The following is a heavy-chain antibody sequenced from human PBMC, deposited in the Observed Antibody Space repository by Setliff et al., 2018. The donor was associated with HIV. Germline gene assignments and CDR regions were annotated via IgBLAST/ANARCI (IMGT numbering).Heavy chain of an antibody. CDR2: INTETGKP. CDR1: GYTFTTYG. Sequence: ASVKVSCKASGYTFTTYGISWVRQAPGQGFEWMGWINTETGKPMYAQGFRGRLVFSLDTSVNTAYLQINSLKAEDTAMYYCARVGSYWSTFDYWGQGALVTSPQ. D-gene: IGHD2-8*02. CDR3: ARVGSYWSTFDY. J-gene: IGHJ4*02. V-gene: IGHV7-4-1*02.